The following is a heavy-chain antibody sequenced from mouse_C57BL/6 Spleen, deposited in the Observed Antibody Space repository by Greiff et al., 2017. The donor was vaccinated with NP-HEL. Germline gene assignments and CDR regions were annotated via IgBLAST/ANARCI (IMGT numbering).Heavy chain of an antibody. V-gene: IGHV1-59*01. CDR3: AREGDYDGAY. CDR1: GYTFTSYW. Sequence: VQLQQSGAELVRPGTSVKLSCKASGYTFTSYWMHWVKQRPGQGLEWIGVIDPSDSYTNYNQKFKGKATLTVDTSSSTAYMQLSSLTSEDSAVYYCAREGDYDGAYWGQGTLVTVSA. CDR2: IDPSDSYT. J-gene: IGHJ3*01. D-gene: IGHD2-4*01.